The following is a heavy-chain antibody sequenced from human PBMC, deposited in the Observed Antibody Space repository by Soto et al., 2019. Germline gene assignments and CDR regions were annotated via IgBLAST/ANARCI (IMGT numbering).Heavy chain of an antibody. Sequence: QVQLVQSGAEVKKPGSPLKVSCKASGDSFSTYAINWVRQAPGQGLEWMGGIIPVLGRANYAQKFQGRVTITADESTSTAYMELNSLRSEDTALYYCARTLAFSSGWYVFGYWGQGTLVTVSS. CDR2: IIPVLGRA. V-gene: IGHV1-69*01. CDR1: GDSFSTYA. CDR3: ARTLAFSSGWYVFGY. D-gene: IGHD6-19*01. J-gene: IGHJ4*02.